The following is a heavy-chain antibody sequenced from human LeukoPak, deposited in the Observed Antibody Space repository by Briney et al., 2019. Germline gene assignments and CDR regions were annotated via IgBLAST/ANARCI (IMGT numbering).Heavy chain of an antibody. D-gene: IGHD4-17*01. Sequence: ASVKVSCKASGYTFTGYYMHWVRQAPGQGLEWMGWINPNSGGTNYAQKFQGRVTMTRDTSISTAYMELSRLRSDDTAVYYCASRVTPVTQFCWYFDLWGRGTLVTVSS. CDR3: ASRVTPVTQFCWYFDL. CDR2: INPNSGGT. J-gene: IGHJ2*01. CDR1: GYTFTGYY. V-gene: IGHV1-2*02.